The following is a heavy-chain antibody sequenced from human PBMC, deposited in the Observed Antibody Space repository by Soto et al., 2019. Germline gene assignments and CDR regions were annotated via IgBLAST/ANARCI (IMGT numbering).Heavy chain of an antibody. Sequence: GTSVKLSCEVCGDSLTDLSMHCVRQAPGKGLEWMGGFDPEDGETIYAQKFQGRVTMTEDTSTDTAYMELSSLRSEDTAVYYCATGYSSSGYYFDYWGQGTLVTVSS. D-gene: IGHD6-13*01. CDR2: FDPEDGET. J-gene: IGHJ4*02. V-gene: IGHV1-24*01. CDR1: GDSLTDLS. CDR3: ATGYSSSGYYFDY.